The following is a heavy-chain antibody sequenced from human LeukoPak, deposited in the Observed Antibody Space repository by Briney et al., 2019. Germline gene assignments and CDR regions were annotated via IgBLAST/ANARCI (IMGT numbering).Heavy chain of an antibody. CDR1: GYTFTSYA. D-gene: IGHD5-12*01. CDR3: ASFGSMGWLRRGKTPDFDY. J-gene: IGHJ4*02. Sequence: ASVKVSCKASGYTFTSYAMHWVRQAPGQRLEWMGWINAGNGNTKYSQKFQGRVTITRDTSASTAYMELSSLRSEDTAVYYCASFGSMGWLRRGKTPDFDYWAREPWSPSPQ. CDR2: INAGNGNT. V-gene: IGHV1-3*01.